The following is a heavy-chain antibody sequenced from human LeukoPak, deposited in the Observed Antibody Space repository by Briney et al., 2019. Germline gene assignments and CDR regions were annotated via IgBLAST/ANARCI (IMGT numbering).Heavy chain of an antibody. CDR1: GSTFSSYG. Sequence: GGSLRLSCEASGSTFSSYGMHWVRQAPGKGLEWVAVIPYDGTSNYYGDSVKGRFTISRDNSKNTLYLQMNSLRPEDTAVYYCTRELIAASVQFDLWGQGSLVTVSS. CDR2: IPYDGTSN. CDR3: TRELIAASVQFDL. J-gene: IGHJ4*02. D-gene: IGHD6-13*01. V-gene: IGHV3-30*03.